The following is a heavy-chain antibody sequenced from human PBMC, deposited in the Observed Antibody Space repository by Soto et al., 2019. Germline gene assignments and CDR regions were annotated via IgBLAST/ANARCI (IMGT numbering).Heavy chain of an antibody. CDR3: ARERGRWFGELDGPYYGMDV. J-gene: IGHJ6*02. Sequence: VTPSETLSLTCTVSGGSISSYYWSWIRQPPGKGLEWIGYIYYSGSTNYNPSLKSRVTISVDTSKNQFSLKPSSVTAADTAVYYCARERGRWFGELDGPYYGMDVWGQGTTVTVSS. CDR2: IYYSGST. V-gene: IGHV4-59*01. CDR1: GGSISSYY. D-gene: IGHD3-10*01.